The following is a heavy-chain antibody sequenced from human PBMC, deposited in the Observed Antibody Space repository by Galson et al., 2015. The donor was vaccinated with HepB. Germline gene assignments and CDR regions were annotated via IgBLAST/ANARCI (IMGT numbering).Heavy chain of an antibody. D-gene: IGHD3-3*01. CDR1: GYTFTSYA. CDR2: INAGNGNT. V-gene: IGHV1-3*01. J-gene: IGHJ6*02. Sequence: SVKVSCKASGYTFTSYAMHWVRQAPGQRLEWMGWINAGNGNTKYSQKFQGRVTITRDTSASTAYMELSSLRSEDTAVYYCARDGYYDFWSGYLSYYYYGMDVRGQGTTVTVSS. CDR3: ARDGYYDFWSGYLSYYYYGMDV.